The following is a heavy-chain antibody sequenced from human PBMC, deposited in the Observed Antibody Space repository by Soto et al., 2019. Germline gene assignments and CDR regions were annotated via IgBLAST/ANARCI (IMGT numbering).Heavy chain of an antibody. J-gene: IGHJ5*02. D-gene: IGHD6-13*01. CDR1: GFTFSSYG. CDR2: IWYDGSNK. Sequence: QVQLVESGGGVVQPGRSMRLSCAASGFTFSSYGMHWVRQAPGKGLEWVAVIWYDGSNKYYADSVKGRFTISRDNSKNTLYLQMNSLRAEDTAVYYCAREDSSSNPDNGWFDPWGQGTLVTVSS. CDR3: AREDSSSNPDNGWFDP. V-gene: IGHV3-33*01.